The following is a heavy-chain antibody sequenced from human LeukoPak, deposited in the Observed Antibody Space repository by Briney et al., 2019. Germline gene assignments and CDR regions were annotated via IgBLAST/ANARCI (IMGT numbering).Heavy chain of an antibody. CDR3: ARSLLFCSSSTCSRFDN. J-gene: IGHJ4*02. CDR2: ISGDSGCI. CDR1: GFVFSSYA. D-gene: IGHD2-2*01. Sequence: QPGGSLRLSCVASGFVFSSYAMSWVRQAPGKGLEWVSIISGDSGCIYYADSVKGRFTISRDNSKNTLYLQVDSLRAEDTAFYYCARSLLFCSSSTCSRFDNWGQGTLVTVSS. V-gene: IGHV3-23*01.